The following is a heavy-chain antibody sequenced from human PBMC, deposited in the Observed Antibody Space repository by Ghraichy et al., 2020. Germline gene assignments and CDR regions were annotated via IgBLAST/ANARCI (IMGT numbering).Heavy chain of an antibody. V-gene: IGHV3-74*01. J-gene: IGHJ4*02. CDR1: GFTFSSYW. CDR3: ARGEMATVY. Sequence: GGSLRLSCAASGFTFSSYWMHWVRQAPGKGLVWVSRIKSDGSSTGYADSVKGRFTISRDNANNTLYLQMNSLRAEDTAVYYCARGEMATVYWGQGTLVTVSS. D-gene: IGHD5-24*01. CDR2: IKSDGSST.